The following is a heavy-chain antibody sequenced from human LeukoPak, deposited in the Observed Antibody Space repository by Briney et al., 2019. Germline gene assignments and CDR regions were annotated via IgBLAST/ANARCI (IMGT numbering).Heavy chain of an antibody. CDR1: GFTFSSYS. J-gene: IGHJ6*02. CDR2: ISSSSSYI. V-gene: IGHV3-21*01. D-gene: IGHD3-9*01. CDR3: ARDIIRHYYDILTGYYPMDV. Sequence: GGSLRLSCAASGFTFSSYSMNWVRQAPGKGLEWVSSISSSSSYIYYADSVKGRFTISRDNAKNSLYLQMNSLRAEDTAVYYCARDIIRHYYDILTGYYPMDVWGQGTTVTVSS.